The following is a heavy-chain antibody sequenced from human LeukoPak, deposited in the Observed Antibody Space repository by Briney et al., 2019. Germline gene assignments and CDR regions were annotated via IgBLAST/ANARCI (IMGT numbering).Heavy chain of an antibody. V-gene: IGHV4-59*01. D-gene: IGHD3-9*01. J-gene: IGHJ4*02. Sequence: SETLSLTCTVSGGSISSYYWSWIRQPPGKGLEWIGYIYYSGSTKYNPSLKSRVTISLDTSKNQFSLKLSSVTAADTAVYYCARHLTGFSEYYFDYWGQGTLVTVSS. CDR1: GGSISSYY. CDR2: IYYSGST. CDR3: ARHLTGFSEYYFDY.